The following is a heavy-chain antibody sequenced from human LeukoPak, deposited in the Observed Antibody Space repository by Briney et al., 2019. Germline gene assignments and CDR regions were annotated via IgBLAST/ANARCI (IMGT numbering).Heavy chain of an antibody. CDR1: GGSFSGYY. Sequence: SETLSLTCAVYGGSFSGYYWSWIRQPPGKGLEWIGEINHSGSTNYNPSLKSRVTISVDTSKNQFSLKLSSVTAADTAVYYCARFIMFGGAYNWFDPWGQGTLVTVSS. V-gene: IGHV4-34*01. CDR2: INHSGST. CDR3: ARFIMFGGAYNWFDP. J-gene: IGHJ5*02. D-gene: IGHD3-16*01.